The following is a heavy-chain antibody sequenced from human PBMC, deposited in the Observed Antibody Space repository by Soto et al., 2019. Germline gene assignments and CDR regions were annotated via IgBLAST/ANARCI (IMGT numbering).Heavy chain of an antibody. CDR3: ARVRFEQQMSHFDY. Sequence: PSETLSLTCAVSGGPITSRTYSWGWIRQPPGKTLEWIGTIYYHGNTYSNPSLKSRITINPDTSKNQFSLQLNSVTPEDTAVYYCARVRFEQQMSHFDYWGQGILVTVSS. V-gene: IGHV4-39*01. J-gene: IGHJ4*02. CDR1: GGPITSRTYS. CDR2: IYYHGNT. D-gene: IGHD6-13*01.